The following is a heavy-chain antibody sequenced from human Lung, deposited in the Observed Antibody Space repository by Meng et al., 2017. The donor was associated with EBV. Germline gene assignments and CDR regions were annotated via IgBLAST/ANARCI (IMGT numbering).Heavy chain of an antibody. Sequence: PRLVFRPGLVIPPGTLSXSCAVSGGSISRSNWWSWVRQSPGKGLEWIGYIYYSGSTYYNPSLKSRVTISVDTSKNQFSLKLSSVTAADTAVYYCATIKERTTVTPFDYWGQGTLVTVSS. V-gene: IGHV4-4*03. CDR3: ATIKERTTVTPFDY. D-gene: IGHD4-17*01. CDR2: IYYSGST. CDR1: GGSISRSNW. J-gene: IGHJ4*02.